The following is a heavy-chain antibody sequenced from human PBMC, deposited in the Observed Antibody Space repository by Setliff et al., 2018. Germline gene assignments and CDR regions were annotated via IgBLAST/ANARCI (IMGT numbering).Heavy chain of an antibody. CDR3: ARTGTYRCFDY. J-gene: IGHJ4*02. D-gene: IGHD1-1*01. CDR2: IYYSGNN. Sequence: SETLSLTCTVSGGSIKSSTYNSRSYYWGGIRQPPGKGLEWIGRIYYSGNNYYNASLKSRHTISVDTSKNQFSLKLRSVTAADTDVYYCARTGTYRCFDYLGQGILVTVPS. V-gene: IGHV4-39*01. CDR1: GGSIKSSTYNSRSYY.